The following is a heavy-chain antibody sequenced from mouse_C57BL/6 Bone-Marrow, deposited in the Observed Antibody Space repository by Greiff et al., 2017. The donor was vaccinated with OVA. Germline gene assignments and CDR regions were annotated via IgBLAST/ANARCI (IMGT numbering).Heavy chain of an antibody. J-gene: IGHJ2*01. CDR2: IDPSDSYT. D-gene: IGHD1-1*01. CDR1: GYTFTSYW. V-gene: IGHV1-50*01. CDR3: ARLATGYYFDY. Sequence: QVHVKQPGAELVKPGASVKLSCKASGYTFTSYWMQWVKQRPGQGLEWIGEIDPSDSYTNYNQKFKGKATLTVDTSSSTAYMQLSSLTSEDSAVYYCARLATGYYFDYWGQGTTLTVSS.